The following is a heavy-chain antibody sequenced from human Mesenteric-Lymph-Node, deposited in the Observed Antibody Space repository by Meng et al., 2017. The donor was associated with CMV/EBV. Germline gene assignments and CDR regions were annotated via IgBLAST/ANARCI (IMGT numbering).Heavy chain of an antibody. J-gene: IGHJ4*02. CDR3: ARGDSYEDFDY. Sequence: TCKAYGYTFTGYYMHWVRQAPGQGREWMGWINPNSGGTNYAQKFQGRVTMTRDTSISTAYMELSRLRSDDTAVYYCARGDSYEDFDYWGQGTLVTVSS. D-gene: IGHD5-18*01. CDR2: INPNSGGT. V-gene: IGHV1-2*02. CDR1: GYTFTGYY.